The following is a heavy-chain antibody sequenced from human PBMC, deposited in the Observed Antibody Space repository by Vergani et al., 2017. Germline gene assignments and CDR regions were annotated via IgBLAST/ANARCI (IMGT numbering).Heavy chain of an antibody. D-gene: IGHD3-3*01. CDR1: GFSFRSYA. J-gene: IGHJ6*02. V-gene: IGHV3-23*01. Sequence: EVQLLESGGGLIQPGGSLRLSCVASGFSFRSYAMNWVRQAPGPGPEWVAAISGSGDSTYYADSMKGRFTISRDNSKNTLYLQMNGLRADDTAIYYCAKDVDEWRPYYNGMDVWGQGTTVTVSS. CDR3: AKDVDEWRPYYNGMDV. CDR2: ISGSGDST.